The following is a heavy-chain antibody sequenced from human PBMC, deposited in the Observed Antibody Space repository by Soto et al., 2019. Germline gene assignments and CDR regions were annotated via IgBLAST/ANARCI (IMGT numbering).Heavy chain of an antibody. Sequence: GGSLRLSCTASGFTFGDYAMSWVRQAPGKGLEWVGFIRSKAYGGTTEYAASVKGRFTISRDDSKSIAYLQMNSLKTEDTAVYYRTRDGRAIAVADSYYYYYGMDVWGQGTTVTVSS. CDR3: TRDGRAIAVADSYYYYYGMDV. J-gene: IGHJ6*02. V-gene: IGHV3-49*04. CDR1: GFTFGDYA. CDR2: IRSKAYGGTT. D-gene: IGHD6-19*01.